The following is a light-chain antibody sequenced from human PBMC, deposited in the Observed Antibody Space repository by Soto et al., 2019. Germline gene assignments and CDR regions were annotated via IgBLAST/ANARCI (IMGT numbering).Light chain of an antibody. Sequence: EIVLTQSPATLSLSPGERATLSCRTSQSVSRYLAWYQQKPGQAPRLLIYDSTDRATGLPARFSGSGSGTDFTLTINSLEPEDFAVYYCHQYNNWLALTFGGGTKVDIK. CDR3: HQYNNWLALT. V-gene: IGKV3-11*01. CDR1: QSVSRY. J-gene: IGKJ4*01. CDR2: DST.